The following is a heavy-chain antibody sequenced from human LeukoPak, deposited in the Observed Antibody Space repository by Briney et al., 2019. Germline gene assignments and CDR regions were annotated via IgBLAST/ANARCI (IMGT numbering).Heavy chain of an antibody. CDR3: AKWAGDYPYSYMDV. CDR1: GFTFSVFG. CDR2: ISYDGSHQ. V-gene: IGHV3-33*05. Sequence: GRSLRLSCAASGFTFSVFGMHWVRQAPGKGLEWVAAISYDGSHQFYGGSVKGRFTISRDNSKNTLNLQMSSLRAEDTAVYYCAKWAGDYPYSYMDVWGTGTTVTVSS. D-gene: IGHD4-11*01. J-gene: IGHJ6*04.